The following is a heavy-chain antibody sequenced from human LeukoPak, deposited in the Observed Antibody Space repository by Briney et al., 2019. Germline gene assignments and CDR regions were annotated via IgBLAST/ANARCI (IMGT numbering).Heavy chain of an antibody. CDR2: ISWNSGSI. CDR3: AELGITMIGGV. Sequence: RSGGSLRLSCAASGFTFDDYAMHWVRHAPGKGLEWVSGISWNSGSIGYADSVKGRSTISRDNAKNSLYLQMNSLRAEDTAVYYCAELGITMIGGVWGKGTTVTISS. CDR1: GFTFDDYA. D-gene: IGHD3-10*02. J-gene: IGHJ6*04. V-gene: IGHV3-9*01.